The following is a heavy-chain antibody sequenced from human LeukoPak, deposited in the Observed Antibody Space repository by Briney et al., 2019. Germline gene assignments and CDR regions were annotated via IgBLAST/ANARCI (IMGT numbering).Heavy chain of an antibody. CDR3: STQSIPFAY. J-gene: IGHJ4*02. CDR1: GFTFSDAW. CDR2: IKSKTDGGTA. Sequence: GGSLRLSCAASGFTFSDAWMSWVRQAPGKGLEWVGRIKSKTDGGTADYTAPVKGRFTISRDDSENTMYLQMNSLKTEDTAVYYCSTQSIPFAYWGQGTLVTVSS. V-gene: IGHV3-15*01.